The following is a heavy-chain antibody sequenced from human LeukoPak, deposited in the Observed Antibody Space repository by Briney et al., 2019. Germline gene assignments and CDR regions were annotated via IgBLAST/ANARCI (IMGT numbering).Heavy chain of an antibody. V-gene: IGHV4-34*01. CDR2: INHSGST. Sequence: PSETLSLTCAVYGGSFSGYYWSWIRQPPGKGLEWIGEINHSGSTNYNPSLKSRVTISVDTSKNQFSLKLSSVTAADTAVYYCARAAAAGTFHYYYYMDVWGKGTTVTVSS. D-gene: IGHD6-13*01. J-gene: IGHJ6*03. CDR3: ARAAAAGTFHYYYYMDV. CDR1: GGSFSGYY.